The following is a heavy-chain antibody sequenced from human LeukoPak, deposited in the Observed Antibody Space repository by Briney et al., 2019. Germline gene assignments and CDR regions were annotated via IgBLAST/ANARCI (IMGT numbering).Heavy chain of an antibody. CDR3: AREAGGFDSSLSQGYYYYMDV. V-gene: IGHV4-39*07. Sequence: SETLSLTCTVSGGSISSSSYYRGWIRQPPGKGLEWIGSICYSGSTYYNPSLKSRVTISVDTSKNQFSLKLSSVTAADTAVYYCAREAGGFDSSLSQGYYYYMDVWGKGTTVTVSS. J-gene: IGHJ6*03. D-gene: IGHD6-6*01. CDR2: ICYSGST. CDR1: GGSISSSSYY.